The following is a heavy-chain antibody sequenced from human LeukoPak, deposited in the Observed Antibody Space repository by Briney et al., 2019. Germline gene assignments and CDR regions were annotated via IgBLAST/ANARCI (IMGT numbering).Heavy chain of an antibody. CDR1: GFTFSSYA. J-gene: IGHJ6*04. CDR3: AGLYVFGGGYYVRDV. CDR2: ISYDGSNK. Sequence: GGSLRLSCAASGFTFSSYAMHWVRQAPGKGLEWVAVISYDGSNKYYADSVKGRFTISRDNSKNTLYLQMNSLRAEDTAVYYWAGLYVFGGGYYVRDVWGKGPTVTVPS. D-gene: IGHD3-3*01. V-gene: IGHV3-30*04.